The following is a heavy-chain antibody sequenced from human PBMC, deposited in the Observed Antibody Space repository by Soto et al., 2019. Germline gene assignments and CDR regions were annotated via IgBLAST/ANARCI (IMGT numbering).Heavy chain of an antibody. CDR2: ISGSGVRT. V-gene: IGHV3-23*01. J-gene: IGHJ4*02. D-gene: IGHD6-13*01. Sequence: EVQLLESGGGLVQPGGSLRLSCIASGFSFSSYAMSWVRQAPGKRLEWVSGISGSGVRTYYADSVKGRFTISRDNSKNTLYLQMNSLRAEDTAVHYCAKDDGSSWYIDYWGQGTLVTVSS. CDR3: AKDDGSSWYIDY. CDR1: GFSFSSYA.